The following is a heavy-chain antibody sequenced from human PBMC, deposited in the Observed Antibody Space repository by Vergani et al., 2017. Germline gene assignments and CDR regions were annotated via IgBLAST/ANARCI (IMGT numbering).Heavy chain of an antibody. CDR1: GFTVSSNY. J-gene: IGHJ4*02. V-gene: IGHV3-53*05. Sequence: EVQLVETGGGLIQPGGSLRLSCAASGFTVSSNYMSWVRQAPGKGLEWVSVIYSGGSTYYADSVKGRFTISRDNSKNTLYLQMNSLRAEDTAVYYCAREGLTIFGVVIRYFDYWGQGTLVTVSS. CDR3: AREGLTIFGVVIRYFDY. CDR2: IYSGGST. D-gene: IGHD3-3*01.